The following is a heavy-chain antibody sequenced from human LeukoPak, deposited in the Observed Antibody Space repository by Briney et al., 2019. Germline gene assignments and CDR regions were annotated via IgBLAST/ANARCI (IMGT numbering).Heavy chain of an antibody. D-gene: IGHD1-7*01. J-gene: IGHJ5*02. CDR2: MNPNSGNT. Sequence: ASVKVSCKASGYTFTSYYMHWARQATGQGLEWMGWMNPNSGNTGYAQKFQGRVTMTRNTSISTAYMELSSLRSEDTAVYYCARPSRKYNWNYISWGQGTLVTVSS. V-gene: IGHV1-8*02. CDR1: GYTFTSYY. CDR3: ARPSRKYNWNYIS.